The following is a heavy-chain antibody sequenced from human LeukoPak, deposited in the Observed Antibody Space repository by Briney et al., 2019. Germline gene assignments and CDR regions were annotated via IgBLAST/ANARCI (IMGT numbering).Heavy chain of an antibody. CDR2: INPNSGGT. CDR3: ARGERITIFGVVIIRNYYGMDV. D-gene: IGHD3-3*01. CDR1: GYTFTGYY. J-gene: IGHJ6*02. V-gene: IGHV1-2*02. Sequence: ASVKVFCKASGYTFTGYYMHWVRQAPGQGLEWMGWINPNSGGTNYAQKFQGRVTMTRDTSISTAYMELSRLRSDDTAVYYCARGERITIFGVVIIRNYYGMDVWGQGTTVTVSS.